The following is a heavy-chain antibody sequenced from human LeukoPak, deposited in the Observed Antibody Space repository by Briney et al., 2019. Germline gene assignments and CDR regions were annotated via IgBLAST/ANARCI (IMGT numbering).Heavy chain of an antibody. Sequence: RGSLRLSCAASGFTFSSYAMSWVRQAPGKGLEWASAISGSGGSTYYADSVKGRFTISRDNSKNTLYLQMNSLRAEDTALYYCAKAYYDILTGYNDYWGQGTLVTVSS. CDR1: GFTFSSYA. V-gene: IGHV3-23*01. CDR3: AKAYYDILTGYNDY. J-gene: IGHJ4*02. D-gene: IGHD3-9*01. CDR2: ISGSGGST.